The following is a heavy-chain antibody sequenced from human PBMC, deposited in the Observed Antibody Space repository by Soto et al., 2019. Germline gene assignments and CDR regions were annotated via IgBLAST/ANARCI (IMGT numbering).Heavy chain of an antibody. J-gene: IGHJ4*02. V-gene: IGHV4-59*12. CDR3: ARYYFDNNGYPYFDY. D-gene: IGHD3-22*01. Sequence: SETLSLTCTVSGDSISAYSWSWVRQPPGKGLEWIGYIYYSGSTNYNPSLKSRVTISLDTSKNQFSLKLSSVTAADTAVYYCARYYFDNNGYPYFDYWGQGTRVTVSS. CDR2: IYYSGST. CDR1: GDSISAYS.